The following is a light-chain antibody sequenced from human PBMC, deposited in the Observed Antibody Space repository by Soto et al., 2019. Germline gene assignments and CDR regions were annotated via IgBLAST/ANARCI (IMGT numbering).Light chain of an antibody. CDR1: SSDVGSYNL. CDR2: EGS. CDR3: RSYAASSTFV. V-gene: IGLV2-23*03. J-gene: IGLJ3*02. Sequence: QSALTQPASVSGSPGQSITISCTGTSSDVGSYNLVSWYQQHPGKAPKLMIYEGSKRPSGVSNRFSGSKSGNTASLTISGLQAEDAADYYCRSYAASSTFVFGGGTKLTVL.